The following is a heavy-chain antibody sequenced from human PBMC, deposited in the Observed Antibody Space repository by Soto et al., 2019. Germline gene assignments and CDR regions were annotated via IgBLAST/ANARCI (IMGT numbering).Heavy chain of an antibody. D-gene: IGHD3-10*01. CDR2: IGTAGDT. V-gene: IGHV3-13*01. J-gene: IGHJ6*02. Sequence: GGSLRLSCAASGFTFSSYDMHWVRQATGKGLEWVSAIGTAGDTYYPGSVKGRFTISRENAKNSLYLQMNSLRAEDTAVYYCARVGLITMARESEEYYYGMDVWGQGTTVTVSS. CDR3: ARVGLITMARESEEYYYGMDV. CDR1: GFTFSSYD.